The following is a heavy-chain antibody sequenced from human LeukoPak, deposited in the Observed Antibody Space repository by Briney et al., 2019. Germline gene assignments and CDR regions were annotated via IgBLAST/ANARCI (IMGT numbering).Heavy chain of an antibody. V-gene: IGHV3-53*01. CDR2: IYTGGST. D-gene: IGHD2-2*01. CDR3: AKEGDCSTTSCLTGGLDV. CDR1: GFIVSSNY. J-gene: IGHJ6*04. Sequence: GGSLRLTCAASGFIVSSNYMRWVRQAPGKGLEWVSVIYTGGSTYYADSVKGRFTISRDNSKNTVYLQMSSLRAEDTAVYYCAKEGDCSTTSCLTGGLDVWGKGTTVTVSS.